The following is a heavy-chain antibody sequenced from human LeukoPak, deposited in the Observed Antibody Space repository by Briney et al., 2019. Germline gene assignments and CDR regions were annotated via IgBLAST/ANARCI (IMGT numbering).Heavy chain of an antibody. J-gene: IGHJ4*02. CDR1: GDSISSSGYY. Sequence: SETLSLTCSVSGDSISSSGYYWDWIRQPPGKGLEWIGSIHHSGNTNYNPSLKSRVTISVDTSKNQFSLKLSSVTAAGTAVYYCARVKLRGTVDYWGQGTLVTVSS. D-gene: IGHD1-26*01. V-gene: IGHV4-39*07. CDR3: ARVKLRGTVDY. CDR2: IHHSGNT.